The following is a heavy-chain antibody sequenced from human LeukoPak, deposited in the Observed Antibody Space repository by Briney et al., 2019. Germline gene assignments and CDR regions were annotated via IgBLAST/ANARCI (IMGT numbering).Heavy chain of an antibody. Sequence: SETLSLTCPVSGGSISSSYWSWIRQPPGKGLEWIGYIYYSGSTNYNPSLKSRVTISVDTSKNQFSLKLSSVTAADTAVYYCARGWPPDAFDIWGQGTMVTVSS. CDR3: ARGWPPDAFDI. CDR1: GGSISSSY. V-gene: IGHV4-59*08. CDR2: IYYSGST. D-gene: IGHD2-15*01. J-gene: IGHJ3*02.